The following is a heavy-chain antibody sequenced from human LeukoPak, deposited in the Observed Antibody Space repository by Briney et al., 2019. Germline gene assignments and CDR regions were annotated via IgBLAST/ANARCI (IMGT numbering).Heavy chain of an antibody. CDR3: ARVRGSYYGGNYFDY. CDR1: GGSISSYY. J-gene: IGHJ4*02. V-gene: IGHV4-59*01. Sequence: PSETLSLTCTVSGGSISSYYWSWIRQPPGTGLEWIGYIYYSGSTNYNPSLKSRVTISVDTSKNQFSLKLSSVTAADTAVYYCARVRGSYYGGNYFDYWGQGTLVTVSS. D-gene: IGHD1-26*01. CDR2: IYYSGST.